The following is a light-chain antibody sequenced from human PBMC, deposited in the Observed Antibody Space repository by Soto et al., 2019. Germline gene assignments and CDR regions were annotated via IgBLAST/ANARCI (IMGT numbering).Light chain of an antibody. J-gene: IGKJ5*01. CDR1: QSVSSSY. V-gene: IGKV3-20*01. Sequence: VLTQSPGPLSLSPGERATLSCRASQSVSSSYLAWYQQKPGQAPRLLIYGASSRATGIPDRFSGSGSGTDFTLTISRLEPEDFAVYYCQQYGSSPLITFGQGTRLEIK. CDR2: GAS. CDR3: QQYGSSPLIT.